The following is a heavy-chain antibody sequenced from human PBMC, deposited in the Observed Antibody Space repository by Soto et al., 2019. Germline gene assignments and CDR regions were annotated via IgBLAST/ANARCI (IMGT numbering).Heavy chain of an antibody. D-gene: IGHD5-12*01. CDR3: ARGRWLQLIYFDY. J-gene: IGHJ4*02. V-gene: IGHV4-59*01. CDR1: GGSISSYY. Sequence: SETLSLTCTVSGGSISSYYWSWIRQPPGKGLEWIGCIYYSGSTNYNPSLKSRVTISVDTSKNQFSLNLRSVTAADTAVYYCARGRWLQLIYFDYWGQGTLVTVSS. CDR2: IYYSGST.